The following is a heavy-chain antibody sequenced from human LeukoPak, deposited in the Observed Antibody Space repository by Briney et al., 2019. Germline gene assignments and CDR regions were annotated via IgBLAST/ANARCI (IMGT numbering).Heavy chain of an antibody. V-gene: IGHV4-61*02. D-gene: IGHD5-24*01. CDR1: GGSISSGNYY. J-gene: IGHJ6*03. CDR3: ARGRDGYNYGYYYYMDV. CDR2: VYPSGST. Sequence: SETLSLTCTVSGGSISSGNYYWHWIRQPAGKGLEWIGRVYPSGSTYYNPSLKSRVTISVDTSKNQFSLKLSSVTAADTAVYYCARGRDGYNYGYYYYMDVWGKGTTVTISS.